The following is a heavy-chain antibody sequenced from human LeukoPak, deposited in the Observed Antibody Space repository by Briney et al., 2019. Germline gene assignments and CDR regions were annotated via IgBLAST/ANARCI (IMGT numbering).Heavy chain of an antibody. Sequence: ESLILSCAASGFTFSSYSMNWVRQPPGKGLEWIAYIYYSGSTNYNPSLKSRVTISVDTSKNQFSLKLSSVTAADTAVYYCARVSPDYDDRMGTWFDPWGQGTLVTVSS. CDR3: ARVSPDYDDRMGTWFDP. V-gene: IGHV4-59*01. CDR2: IYYSGST. J-gene: IGHJ5*02. D-gene: IGHD3-22*01. CDR1: GFTFSSYS.